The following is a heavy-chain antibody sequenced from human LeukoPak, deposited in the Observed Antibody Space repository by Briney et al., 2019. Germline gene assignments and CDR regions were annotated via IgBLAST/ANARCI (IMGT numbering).Heavy chain of an antibody. CDR2: INAGNGNT. Sequence: ASVNVSCKASGYTFTSYAMHWVRQAPGQRLEWMGWINAGNGNTIYSQKFQGRATITRDTSASTAYMELSSLRSEDTAVYYCALEYSGCSGGSCYYYFDYWGQGTLVTVSS. V-gene: IGHV1-3*01. J-gene: IGHJ4*02. CDR3: ALEYSGCSGGSCYYYFDY. CDR1: GYTFTSYA. D-gene: IGHD2-15*01.